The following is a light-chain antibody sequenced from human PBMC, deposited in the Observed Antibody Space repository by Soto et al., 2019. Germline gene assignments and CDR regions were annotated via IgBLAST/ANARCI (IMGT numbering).Light chain of an antibody. CDR1: QSVNNNY. V-gene: IGKV3-20*01. CDR2: GAS. J-gene: IGKJ2*01. Sequence: EIVLTQSPGTLSLSPGERATLSCRASQSVNNNYLAWYQQKPGQAPRLLIYGASSRATGIPDRFSGSGSGTDFTLTISRLEPEDFAVYYCQQYGSSQYTFSQGTKLEIK. CDR3: QQYGSSQYT.